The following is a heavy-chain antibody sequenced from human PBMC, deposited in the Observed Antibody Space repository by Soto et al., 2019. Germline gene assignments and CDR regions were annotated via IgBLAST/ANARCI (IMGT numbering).Heavy chain of an antibody. D-gene: IGHD6-19*01. J-gene: IGHJ6*02. V-gene: IGHV1-2*04. Sequence: ASVKVSFKASGYTFTGYYMHWVRQAPGQGLEWMGWINPNSGGTNYAQKFQGWVTMTRDTSISTAYMELSRLRSDDTAVYYCARAEQWLVGYYYYGMDVWGQGTTVTVSS. CDR1: GYTFTGYY. CDR3: ARAEQWLVGYYYYGMDV. CDR2: INPNSGGT.